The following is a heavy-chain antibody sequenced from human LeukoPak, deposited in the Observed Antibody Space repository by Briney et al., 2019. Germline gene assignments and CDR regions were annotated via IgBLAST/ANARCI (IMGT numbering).Heavy chain of an antibody. Sequence: SETLSLTCAVYGGSFSGYYWSWLRQPPGKGLEWIGEINHSGSTNYNPSLKSRVTISVDTSKNQFSLKLSSVTAADTAVYYCARSSYSSGWYFNMYYFDYWGQGTLVTVSS. CDR3: ARSSYSSGWYFNMYYFDY. J-gene: IGHJ4*02. D-gene: IGHD6-19*01. V-gene: IGHV4-34*01. CDR2: INHSGST. CDR1: GGSFSGYY.